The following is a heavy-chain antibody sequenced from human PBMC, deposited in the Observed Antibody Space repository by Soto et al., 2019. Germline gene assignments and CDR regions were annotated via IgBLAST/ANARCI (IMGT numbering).Heavy chain of an antibody. V-gene: IGHV4-61*01. CDR3: ARERAKLRFLETYYYYGMDV. CDR1: GDSTRSGNYY. D-gene: IGHD3-3*01. CDR2: IYYSGST. Sequence: SETLSLTCTVSGDSTRSGNYYWSWIRQFPEKGLEWIGYIYYSGSTNYNPSLKSRVTISVDTSKNQFSLKLSSVTAADTAVYYCARERAKLRFLETYYYYGMDVWGQGTTVTVSS. J-gene: IGHJ6*02.